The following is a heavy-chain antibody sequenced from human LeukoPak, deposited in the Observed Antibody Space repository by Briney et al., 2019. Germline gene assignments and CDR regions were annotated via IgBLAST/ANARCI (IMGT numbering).Heavy chain of an antibody. CDR1: GLTFSSYA. Sequence: PRGSLRLSCAASGLTFSSYAMHWVRQAPDKGLGWEAFISYDGSNKYYADSVKGRFTISRDNSKNTLYLQMNSLRAEDTAVYYCARDGDCGDYGYFDYWGQGTLVTVSS. CDR2: ISYDGSNK. CDR3: ARDGDCGDYGYFDY. J-gene: IGHJ4*02. V-gene: IGHV3-30*01. D-gene: IGHD4-17*01.